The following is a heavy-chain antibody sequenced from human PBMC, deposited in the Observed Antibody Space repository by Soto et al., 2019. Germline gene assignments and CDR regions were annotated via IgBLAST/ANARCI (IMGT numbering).Heavy chain of an antibody. V-gene: IGHV3-11*06. J-gene: IGHJ4*02. Sequence: PGGSLRLSCEGSGFTFSDYSFSWIRQAPGKGLEWISYSSNSGTFSRYADSVKGRFSISRDNTKNLLYLQMNSLRAEDTAVYYCARSGDNYNRLDYWGQGTPVTVSS. CDR3: ARSGDNYNRLDY. CDR2: SSNSGTFS. D-gene: IGHD1-1*01. CDR1: GFTFSDYS.